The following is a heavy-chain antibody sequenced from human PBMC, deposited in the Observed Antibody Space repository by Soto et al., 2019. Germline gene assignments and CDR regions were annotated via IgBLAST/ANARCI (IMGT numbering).Heavy chain of an antibody. Sequence: QVQLVESGGGVVQPGRSLRLSCAASGFTFSSYGMHWVRQAPGKGLEWVAVISYDGSNKYYADSVKGRFTISRDNSKNTLYLQMNSLRAEDTAVYYCAKVGGEVFWFDPWGQGTLVTVSS. CDR2: ISYDGSNK. V-gene: IGHV3-30*18. J-gene: IGHJ5*02. CDR3: AKVGGEVFWFDP. CDR1: GFTFSSYG. D-gene: IGHD1-26*01.